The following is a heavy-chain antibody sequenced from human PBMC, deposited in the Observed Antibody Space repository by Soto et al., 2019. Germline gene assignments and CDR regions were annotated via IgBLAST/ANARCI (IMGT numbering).Heavy chain of an antibody. Sequence: QVILVESGPTLVKPTQTLMLTCTFSGFSLSANGVGVGWTRQPPGKTPEWLALIYWDDDKRYSLSLRNRLTITKDTSKNQVVLTLTNMDTVDTATYYCVHSRGGYGSPFDYWGQGTLVTVSS. J-gene: IGHJ4*02. D-gene: IGHD3-16*01. CDR1: GFSLSANGVG. CDR3: VHSRGGYGSPFDY. CDR2: IYWDDDK. V-gene: IGHV2-5*02.